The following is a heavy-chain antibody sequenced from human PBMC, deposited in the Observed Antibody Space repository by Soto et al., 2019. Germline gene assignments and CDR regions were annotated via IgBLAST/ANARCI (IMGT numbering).Heavy chain of an antibody. D-gene: IGHD6-6*01. V-gene: IGHV3-21*01. CDR1: GVTFSSFS. J-gene: IGHJ6*03. CDR3: VRASGEQRVRRGFYYYYMDV. Sequence: EVQLVESGGGLVKPGGSLRLSCAASGVTFSSFSFNWVRQAPGKGLEWVSFILSSGGSLYYADSVKGRFTISRDNAKNSLYLQMNSLNDEDTAVYYCVRASGEQRVRRGFYYYYMDVWGKGTTVTVSS. CDR2: ILSSGGSL.